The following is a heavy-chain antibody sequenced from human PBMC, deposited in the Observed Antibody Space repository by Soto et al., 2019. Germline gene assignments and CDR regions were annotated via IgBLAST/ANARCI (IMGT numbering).Heavy chain of an antibody. Sequence: QVQLVQSGAEVKKPGASVKVSCKASGYTFTSYDINWVRQATGQGLEWMGWMNPNSGNTGYAQKFQGRVTMTRNTSISTAYMELSGLRSEDTAVYYCARDRAVLVPAALNDYYYYGMDVWGQGTTVTVSS. D-gene: IGHD2-2*01. V-gene: IGHV1-8*01. J-gene: IGHJ6*02. CDR3: ARDRAVLVPAALNDYYYYGMDV. CDR2: MNPNSGNT. CDR1: GYTFTSYD.